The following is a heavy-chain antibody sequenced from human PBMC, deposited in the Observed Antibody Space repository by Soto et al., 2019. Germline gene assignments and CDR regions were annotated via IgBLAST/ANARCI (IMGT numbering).Heavy chain of an antibody. V-gene: IGHV1-69*06. CDR1: GGPFSTYA. CDR3: AREMTTVTPEASYNYFGMDV. D-gene: IGHD4-4*01. J-gene: IGHJ6*02. Sequence: QVQLVQSGAEVKKPGSSVKVSCKASGGPFSTYAINWVRQARGQRLEWVGGIIPIVGAANYREALQGRLTITADMSASTVYMELSSLRSEDTAVYFCAREMTTVTPEASYNYFGMDVWGQGTTVTVSS. CDR2: IIPIVGAA.